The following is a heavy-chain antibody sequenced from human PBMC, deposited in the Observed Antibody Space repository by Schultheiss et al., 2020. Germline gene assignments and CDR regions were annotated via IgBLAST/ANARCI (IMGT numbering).Heavy chain of an antibody. Sequence: SETLSLTCTVSGGSISGHYWNWIRQPPGKGLEWIGYIHYSGSTNYNPSLKSRVTISVDTSKNQFSLRLRSVTAADTAVYYCARGGVGYCGGGSCYYWFDPWGQGNLVTVSS. CDR3: ARGGVGYCGGGSCYYWFDP. CDR2: IHYSGST. J-gene: IGHJ5*02. CDR1: GGSISGHY. D-gene: IGHD2-15*01. V-gene: IGHV4-59*11.